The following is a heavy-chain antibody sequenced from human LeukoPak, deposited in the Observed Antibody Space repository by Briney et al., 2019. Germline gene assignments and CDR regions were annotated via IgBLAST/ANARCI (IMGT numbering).Heavy chain of an antibody. Sequence: GGSLRLSCAASGFTFSSYWMSWVRQAPGKGLEWVANIKQDGSEKYYVDSVKGRFTISRDNAKNSLYLQMNSLRAEDTAVYYCASEILTGPTLIDYWGQGTLVTVSS. CDR3: ASEILTGPTLIDY. CDR1: GFTFSSYW. CDR2: IKQDGSEK. J-gene: IGHJ4*02. V-gene: IGHV3-7*01. D-gene: IGHD3-9*01.